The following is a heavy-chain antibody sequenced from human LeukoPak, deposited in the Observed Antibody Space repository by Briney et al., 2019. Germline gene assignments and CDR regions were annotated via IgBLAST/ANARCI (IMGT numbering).Heavy chain of an antibody. D-gene: IGHD3-22*01. CDR2: ISGSGGST. V-gene: IGHV3-23*01. CDR1: GFTVSSNY. Sequence: GGSLRLSCAASGFTVSSNYMSWVRQAPGKGLEWVSAISGSGGSTYYADSVKGRFTISRDNSKNTLYLQMNSLRAEDTAVYYCAKDFVDSSGYYQYYFDYWGQGTLVTVSS. CDR3: AKDFVDSSGYYQYYFDY. J-gene: IGHJ4*02.